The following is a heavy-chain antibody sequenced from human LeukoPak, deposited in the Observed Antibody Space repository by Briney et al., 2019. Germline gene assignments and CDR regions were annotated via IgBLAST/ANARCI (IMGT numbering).Heavy chain of an antibody. CDR1: GGSISSYY. CDR3: ARSGRGYYDSSGYYTALDY. D-gene: IGHD3-22*01. V-gene: IGHV4-4*07. J-gene: IGHJ4*02. CDR2: IYTSGST. Sequence: SETLSLTCTVSGGSISSYYWSWTRQPAGKGLEWIGRIYTSGSTNYNPSLKSRVTMSVDTSKNQFSLKLSSVTAADTAVYYCARSGRGYYDSSGYYTALDYWGQGTLVTVSS.